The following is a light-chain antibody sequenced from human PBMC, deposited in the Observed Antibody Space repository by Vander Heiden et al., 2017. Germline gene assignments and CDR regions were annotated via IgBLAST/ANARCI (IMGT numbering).Light chain of an antibody. CDR3: QQYGSSQWT. CDR2: GAS. J-gene: IGKJ1*01. V-gene: IGKV3-20*01. CDR1: KSVSSSY. Sequence: IVLTQSPGTLSLSPAERAPFSCRASKSVSSSYLAWYQQKPGQAPRLLIYGASSRATGIPDRFSGSGSGTDFTLTISRLETEEVAVYYCQQYGSSQWTFGQGTKVEIK.